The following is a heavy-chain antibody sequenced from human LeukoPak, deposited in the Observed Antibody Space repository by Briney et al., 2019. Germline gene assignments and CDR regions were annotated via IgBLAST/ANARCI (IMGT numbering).Heavy chain of an antibody. Sequence: GGSLRLSCAASGFTFSSYNMNWVRQAPGKGFEWVSSISYSSRARYYADSVKGRFTISRDNFKDSLYLQMDSLRAEDTAVYYCARAYCSNTSRFGWGQGTLVTVSS. CDR3: ARAYCSNTSRFG. CDR2: ISYSSRAR. D-gene: IGHD2-2*01. J-gene: IGHJ4*02. CDR1: GFTFSSYN. V-gene: IGHV3-48*01.